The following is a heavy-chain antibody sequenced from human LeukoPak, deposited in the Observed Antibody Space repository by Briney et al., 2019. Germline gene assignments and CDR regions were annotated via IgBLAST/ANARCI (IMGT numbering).Heavy chain of an antibody. CDR1: GFTVSSNY. J-gene: IGHJ6*02. CDR3: ARSPDPYYDILTGHYKNYGMDV. Sequence: GGSLRLSCAASGFTVSSNYMSWVRQAPGKGLESVSVIYSGGSTYYADSVKGRFTISRDNSKNTLYLQMNSLRAEDTAVYYCARSPDPYYDILTGHYKNYGMDVWGQGTTVTVSS. V-gene: IGHV3-53*01. D-gene: IGHD3-9*01. CDR2: IYSGGST.